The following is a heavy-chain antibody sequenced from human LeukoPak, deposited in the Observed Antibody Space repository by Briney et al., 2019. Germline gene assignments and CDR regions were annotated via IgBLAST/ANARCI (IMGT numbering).Heavy chain of an antibody. CDR2: ITDDSTTM. V-gene: IGHV3-48*01. CDR3: ARDLRLFSGYSYGPFDY. CDR1: GFTFSTYS. J-gene: IGHJ4*02. D-gene: IGHD5-18*01. Sequence: PGGSLRLSCAASGFTFSTYSMNWVRQAPGKGLEWISYITDDSTTMYYADSVKGRFTISRDNSKNTLYLQMNSLRAEDTAVYYCARDLRLFSGYSYGPFDYWGQGTLVTVSS.